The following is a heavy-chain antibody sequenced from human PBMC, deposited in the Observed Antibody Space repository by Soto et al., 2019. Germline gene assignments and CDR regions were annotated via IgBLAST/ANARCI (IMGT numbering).Heavy chain of an antibody. CDR2: IYHSGST. Sequence: QVQLQESGPGLVKPSGTLSLTCAVSGGSISSSNWWSWVRQPPGKGLEWIGEIYHSGSTNYNPSLQIRVAIAVDKSTIQFSLKRSSVTAADTAVYCCARPPWAGYAGYYVDYWGPRTLVAVSS. CDR3: ARPPWAGYAGYYVDY. V-gene: IGHV4-4*01. J-gene: IGHJ4*02. CDR1: GGSISSSNW. D-gene: IGHD5-18*01.